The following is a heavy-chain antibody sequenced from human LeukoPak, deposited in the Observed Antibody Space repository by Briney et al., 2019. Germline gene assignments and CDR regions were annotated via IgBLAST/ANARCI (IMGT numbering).Heavy chain of an antibody. D-gene: IGHD6-19*01. CDR3: ARGPGHGWYECNY. CDR2: IIPIFGTA. CDR1: GGTFSSYA. Sequence: SVKVSCKSSGGTFSSYAISWVRQAPGQGLEWMGGIIPIFGTANYAQKFQGRVTITADKSTSTAYMELSSLRSEDTAVYYCARGPGHGWYECNYWGQGTLVTVSS. J-gene: IGHJ4*02. V-gene: IGHV1-69*06.